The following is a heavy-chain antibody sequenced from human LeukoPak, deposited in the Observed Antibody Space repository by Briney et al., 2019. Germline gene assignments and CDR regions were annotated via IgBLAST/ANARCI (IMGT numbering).Heavy chain of an antibody. CDR1: GGTFSSYA. V-gene: IGHV1-69*04. Sequence: SVKVSCKASGGTFSSYAISWVRQAPGQGLEWMGRIIPILGIANYAQKFQGRVTITADKSTSTAYMELSSLRSEDTAAYYCARRLHGSGWYEGGGFDYWGQGTLVTVSS. D-gene: IGHD6-19*01. J-gene: IGHJ4*02. CDR3: ARRLHGSGWYEGGGFDY. CDR2: IIPILGIA.